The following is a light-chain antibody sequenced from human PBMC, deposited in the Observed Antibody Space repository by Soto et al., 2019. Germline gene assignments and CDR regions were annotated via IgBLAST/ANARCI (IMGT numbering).Light chain of an antibody. Sequence: DIVMTQSPLSLPVTPGEPASISCRSSQSLLYTNGNNYLDWYLQKPGQSPQLLIYLGSNRASGVPDRFSGSGSGTDFTLKISRVEAEDFGVYYCMQAIQTPPTFGQGTKVEIK. CDR1: QSLLYTNGNNY. J-gene: IGKJ1*01. CDR3: MQAIQTPPT. V-gene: IGKV2-28*01. CDR2: LGS.